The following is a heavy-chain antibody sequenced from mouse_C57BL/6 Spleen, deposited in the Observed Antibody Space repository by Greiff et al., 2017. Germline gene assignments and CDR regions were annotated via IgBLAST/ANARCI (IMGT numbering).Heavy chain of an antibody. V-gene: IGHV1-64*01. J-gene: IGHJ4*01. Sequence: QVQLQQPGAELVKPGASVKLSCKASGYTFSSYWMHWVKQRPGQGLEWIGMIHPNSGNTNYNEKFKSKATLTVDKASSTAYMQLSSLTSEDSAVYYCARSWSYALDYWGQGATVTV. CDR1: GYTFSSYW. CDR2: IHPNSGNT. CDR3: ARSWSYALDY.